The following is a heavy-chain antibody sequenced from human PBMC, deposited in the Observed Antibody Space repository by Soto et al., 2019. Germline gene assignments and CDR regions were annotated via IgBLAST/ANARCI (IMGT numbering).Heavy chain of an antibody. CDR3: VGDSHGDY. CDR1: GFTFSNYW. J-gene: IGHJ4*02. CDR2: IDHDGPT. Sequence: EVQLVDSGGGLVQPGGSLRLSCAGSGFTFSNYWMHWVRQAPGKGLEWVSRIDHDGPTDYADSVRGRFTISRDNAENTLYLQMNSLRPEDTAVYYCVGDSHGDYWGQGTLVTVSS. V-gene: IGHV3-74*01.